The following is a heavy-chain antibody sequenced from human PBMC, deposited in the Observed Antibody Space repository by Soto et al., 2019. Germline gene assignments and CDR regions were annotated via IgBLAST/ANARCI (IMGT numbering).Heavy chain of an antibody. V-gene: IGHV4-34*01. J-gene: IGHJ5*02. Sequence: TSETLSLTCAVYGGSFSGYYWSWIRQPPGKGLEWLGEINHTGRTSHNPSLSSRVTISVDTSKNQFSLKLRSVTAADTAVYYCVRDGTKTLRDWFDPWGQGISVTVSS. CDR1: GGSFSGYY. CDR2: INHTGRT. D-gene: IGHD1-1*01. CDR3: VRDGTKTLRDWFDP.